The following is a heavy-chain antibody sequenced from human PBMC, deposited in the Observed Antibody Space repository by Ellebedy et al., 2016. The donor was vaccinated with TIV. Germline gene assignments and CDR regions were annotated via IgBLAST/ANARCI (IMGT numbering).Heavy chain of an antibody. J-gene: IGHJ4*02. D-gene: IGHD2-2*01. CDR3: AREVSSNPFFDY. Sequence: PGGSLRLSCVASGFTFSSYAMSWVRQAPGKGLEWVSNISDSGRNTHYADSVKGRFTISRDNSKNTLYLQMNSRRAEGTAVYYCAREVSSNPFFDYWGQGTLVTVSS. V-gene: IGHV3-23*01. CDR2: ISDSGRNT. CDR1: GFTFSSYA.